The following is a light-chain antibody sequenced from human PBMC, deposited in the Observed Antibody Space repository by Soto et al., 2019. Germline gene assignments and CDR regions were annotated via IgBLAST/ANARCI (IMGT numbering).Light chain of an antibody. Sequence: EIVMTQSPDTLFVSLGEGATLSCRASQSVSSDSLAWYQQKAGQAPRLLIYGASSRATGIPDRFSGSGSGTDFTLTISRLEPEDFAVYYCQQYGSSPWTFGQGTKVDIK. CDR1: QSVSSDS. J-gene: IGKJ1*01. CDR3: QQYGSSPWT. CDR2: GAS. V-gene: IGKV3-20*01.